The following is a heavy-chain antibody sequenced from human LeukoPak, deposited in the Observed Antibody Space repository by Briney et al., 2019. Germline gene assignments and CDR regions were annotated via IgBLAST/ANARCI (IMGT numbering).Heavy chain of an antibody. CDR1: GLNFSSYA. CDR3: AREARLAY. V-gene: IGHV3-23*01. Sequence: PGGSLRLSCAASGLNFSSYAMNWVRQGPGKGLEWVSSISRSDGTTYYANSVKGRFTISRDNSKSTLFLQMNSLRAEDTAVYYCAREARLAYWGQGTLVTVSS. J-gene: IGHJ4*02. D-gene: IGHD6-6*01. CDR2: ISRSDGTT.